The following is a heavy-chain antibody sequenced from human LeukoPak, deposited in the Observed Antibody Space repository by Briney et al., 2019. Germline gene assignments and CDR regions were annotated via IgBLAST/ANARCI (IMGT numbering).Heavy chain of an antibody. CDR2: IGSSGST. CDR1: GFTFSSYA. CDR3: ARGTSWMSPYFYMEV. J-gene: IGHJ6*03. V-gene: IGHV3-23*01. D-gene: IGHD1-14*01. Sequence: GGSLRLSCAPSGFTFSSYAMTWVRQAPGGGLEWVSAIGSSGSTYYADPVKGRFTISRDNSKSTLYLQMRSLRTEDTAVYFCARGTSWMSPYFYMEVWGTGTTVTVSS.